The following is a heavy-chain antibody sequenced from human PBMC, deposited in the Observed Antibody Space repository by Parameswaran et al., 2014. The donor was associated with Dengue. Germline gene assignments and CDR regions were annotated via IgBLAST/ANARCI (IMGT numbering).Heavy chain of an antibody. D-gene: IGHD3-10*01. Sequence: VRQMPGKGLEWMGRIDPSDSYTNYSPSFQGHVTFSTDKSITTAYLQWSSLKASDTAIYYCARRIGGGYYGSGTYYGKGGLGYWGQGALVTVSS. CDR3: ARRIGGGYYGSGTYYGKGGLGY. V-gene: IGHV5-10-1*01. CDR2: IDPSDSYT. J-gene: IGHJ4*02.